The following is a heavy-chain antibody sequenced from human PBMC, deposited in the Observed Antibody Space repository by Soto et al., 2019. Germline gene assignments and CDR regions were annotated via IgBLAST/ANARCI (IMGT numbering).Heavy chain of an antibody. CDR3: ARIYCGGDCYPDY. J-gene: IGHJ4*02. Sequence: PSETLSLTCAVSGGSISSSNWWSWVRQPPGKRLEWIGEIYHSGSTNYNPSLKSRVTISVDKSKNKFSLKLSSVTAADTAVYYCARIYCGGDCYPDYWGQGTLVTVSS. V-gene: IGHV4-4*02. D-gene: IGHD2-21*02. CDR1: GGSISSSNW. CDR2: IYHSGST.